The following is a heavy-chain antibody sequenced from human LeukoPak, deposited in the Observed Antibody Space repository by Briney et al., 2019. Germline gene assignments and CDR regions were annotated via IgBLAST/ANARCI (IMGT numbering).Heavy chain of an antibody. J-gene: IGHJ4*02. CDR2: IRYDGSNK. Sequence: PGGSLRLSCAASGFTFTSYGMHWVRQAPGKGLEGVAFIRYDGSNKYYADSVKGRFTISRDNSKNTLYLQMNSLRAEDTAVYYCARVSTGKYYFDYWGQGTLVTVSS. CDR3: ARVSTGKYYFDY. D-gene: IGHD2-8*02. V-gene: IGHV3-30*02. CDR1: GFTFTSYG.